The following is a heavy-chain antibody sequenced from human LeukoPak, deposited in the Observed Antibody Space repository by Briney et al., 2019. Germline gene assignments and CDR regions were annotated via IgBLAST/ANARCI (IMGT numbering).Heavy chain of an antibody. D-gene: IGHD4/OR15-4a*01. Sequence: LSLTCTVSGVSISSGDYYWSWIRQPPGKGLEWVSSISSSSSYIYYADSVKGRFTISRDNAKNSLYLQMNSLRAEDTAVYYCARDPGYAFGYGDWGQGTLVTVSS. V-gene: IGHV3-11*06. CDR3: ARDPGYAFGYGD. J-gene: IGHJ4*02. CDR2: ISSSSSYI. CDR1: GVSISSGDYY.